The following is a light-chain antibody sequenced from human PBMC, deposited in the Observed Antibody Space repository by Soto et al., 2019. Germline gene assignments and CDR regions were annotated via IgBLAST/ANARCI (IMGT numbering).Light chain of an antibody. Sequence: QAVVTQEPSLSVSPGGTVTLTCGSSTGAVTSGHYPYWFQQKPGQAPLTLIYRTSDKHSWTPARFSGSLLGGKAALTLSGAQPEDEAEYYCLLSYTGARSYVFGSGTKVTVL. CDR1: TGAVTSGHY. J-gene: IGLJ1*01. V-gene: IGLV7-46*01. CDR3: LLSYTGARSYV. CDR2: RTS.